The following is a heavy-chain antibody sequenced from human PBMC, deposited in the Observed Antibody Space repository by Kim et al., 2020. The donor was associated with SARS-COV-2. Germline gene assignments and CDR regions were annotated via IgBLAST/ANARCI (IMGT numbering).Heavy chain of an antibody. CDR1: GGSLNGYH. D-gene: IGHD3-3*01. CDR2: IKHSGGT. J-gene: IGHJ6*01. CDR3: VRGRAGVVPSPILGRGPYYEYYSMDV. V-gene: IGHV4-34*01. Sequence: SETLSLTCAVFGGSLNGYHWTWIRQSPGKGLEWIGEIKHSGGTNCIPSLKSRVTMSLDTSKNQFSLKLRSVTAADTAVFYCVRGRAGVVPSPILGRGPYYEYYSMDVWAQGTPVTVSS.